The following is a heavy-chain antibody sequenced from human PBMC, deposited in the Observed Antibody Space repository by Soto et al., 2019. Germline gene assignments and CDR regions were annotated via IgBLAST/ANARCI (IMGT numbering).Heavy chain of an antibody. J-gene: IGHJ6*02. D-gene: IGHD1-26*01. CDR3: ARSSGSYVTYYYYGMDV. Sequence: QLQLQESGPGLVKPSETLSLTCTVSGGSISSSSYYWGWIRQPPGKGLEWIGSIYYSGSTYYNPSLKSRVTIAVDTTKNQFSLKRSSVTAADTAVYYCARSSGSYVTYYYYGMDVWGQGTTVTVSS. V-gene: IGHV4-39*01. CDR1: GGSISSSSYY. CDR2: IYYSGST.